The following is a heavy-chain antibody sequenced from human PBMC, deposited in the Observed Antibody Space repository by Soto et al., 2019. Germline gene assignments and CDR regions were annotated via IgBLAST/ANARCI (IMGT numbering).Heavy chain of an antibody. Sequence: PSETLSLTCVVSGGTLIDYFWSWIRQPPGMALEWIGEINHLGSINYNPSLKSRVTMSVDTSKNQFSLTLNSVTAADTATYYCARGGISHWAYFYYMDVWDRGTTVTVSS. CDR2: INHLGSI. CDR1: GGTLIDYF. J-gene: IGHJ6*03. CDR3: ARGGISHWAYFYYMDV. D-gene: IGHD2-21*01. V-gene: IGHV4-34*01.